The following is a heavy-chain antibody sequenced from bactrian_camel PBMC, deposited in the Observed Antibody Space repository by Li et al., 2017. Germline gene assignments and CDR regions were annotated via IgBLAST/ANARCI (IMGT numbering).Heavy chain of an antibody. J-gene: IGHJ6*01. Sequence: HVQLVESGGGSVPVGGSLRLSCVSSVGYVFSSHCMGWFRQPPGKEREEVAAIDRDGTTTYSDSRKGRFTISQDDAGTPLYLQMSSLTPDGTAMYYCAAGTRIIVGDYCDGITAWGQGTQVTVS. CDR3: AAGTRIIVGDYCDGITA. CDR2: IDRDGTTT. D-gene: IGHD3*01. CDR1: GYVFSSHC. V-gene: IGHV3S54*01.